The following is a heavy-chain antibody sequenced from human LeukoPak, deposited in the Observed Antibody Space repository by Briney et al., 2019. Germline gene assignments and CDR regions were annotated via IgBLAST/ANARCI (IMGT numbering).Heavy chain of an antibody. J-gene: IGHJ5*02. D-gene: IGHD2-2*01. Sequence: ASVKVSCKASGGTFSSYAISWVRQATGQGLEWMGWMNPNSGTTGYAQKFQGRVTITRNTSISTAYMELSSLRSEDTAVYYCARGRYCSTTSCYQRWFDPWGQGTLVTVSS. CDR2: MNPNSGTT. CDR1: GGTFSSYA. V-gene: IGHV1-8*03. CDR3: ARGRYCSTTSCYQRWFDP.